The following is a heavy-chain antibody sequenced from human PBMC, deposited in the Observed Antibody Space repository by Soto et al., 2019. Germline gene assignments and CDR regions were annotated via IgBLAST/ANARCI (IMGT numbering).Heavy chain of an antibody. CDR3: ARDIRGYSRAFDY. J-gene: IGHJ4*02. CDR2: IYSSGST. CDR1: GDSVSSDNYY. D-gene: IGHD5-18*01. Sequence: SETLSLTCTASGDSVSSDNYYWTWIRQPPGKGLEWIGYIYSSGSTNYNPSLKSRVTISLDTSSNQFSLKLTSVTAADTAVYYCARDIRGYSRAFDYWGQGTLVTVSS. V-gene: IGHV4-61*01.